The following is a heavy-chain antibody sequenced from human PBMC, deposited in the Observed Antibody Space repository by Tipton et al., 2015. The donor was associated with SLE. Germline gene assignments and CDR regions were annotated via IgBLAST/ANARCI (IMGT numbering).Heavy chain of an antibody. CDR3: ARARVVTAIGIFDY. V-gene: IGHV3-30*04. CDR2: ISYDGSNK. Sequence: RSLRLSCAASGFTFSSYAMHWVRQAPGKGLEWVAVISYDGSNKYYADSVKGRFTISRDNSKNTLYLQMNSLRAEDTAVYYCARARVVTAIGIFDYWGQGTLVTVSS. CDR1: GFTFSSYA. J-gene: IGHJ4*02. D-gene: IGHD2-21*02.